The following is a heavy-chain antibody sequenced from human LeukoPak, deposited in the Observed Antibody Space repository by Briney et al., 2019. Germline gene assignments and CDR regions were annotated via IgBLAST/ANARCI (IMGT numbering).Heavy chain of an antibody. CDR1: GFTFSNYG. J-gene: IGHJ4*02. D-gene: IGHD6-19*01. V-gene: IGHV3-30*18. CDR2: ISYDGNTE. Sequence: GGSLRLSCAASGFTFSNYGMPWVRQAPGKGLEWVAFISYDGNTEFYAASVKGRFTISRDSSKSTLYLQMNSLRPDDTFVYYCAKDRMQWLSLGDHFEFWGQGTLVTVSS. CDR3: AKDRMQWLSLGDHFEF.